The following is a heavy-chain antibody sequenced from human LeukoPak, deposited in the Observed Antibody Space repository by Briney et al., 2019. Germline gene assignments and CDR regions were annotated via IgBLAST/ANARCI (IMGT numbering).Heavy chain of an antibody. CDR1: GGTFSSYA. CDR3: ASWLGYCSSTSCRAPSYYYYGMDV. Sequence: VNVSCKCSGGTFSSYASSWVRQAPGQGEEWMGRIIPIFGIANYAQKFQGRVTITADKSTSTAYMELSSLRSEDTAVYYCASWLGYCSSTSCRAPSYYYYGMDVWGQGTTVTVSS. J-gene: IGHJ6*02. CDR2: IIPIFGIA. V-gene: IGHV1-69*04. D-gene: IGHD2-2*01.